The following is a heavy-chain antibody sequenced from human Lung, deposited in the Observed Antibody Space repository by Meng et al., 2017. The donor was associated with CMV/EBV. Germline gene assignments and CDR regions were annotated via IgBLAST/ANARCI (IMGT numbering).Heavy chain of an antibody. CDR1: NYTFIDRH. V-gene: IGHV1-2*02. D-gene: IGHD4-11*01. J-gene: IGHJ6*02. CDR3: ARGIIIIRDYHHFAVDV. Sequence: ASVKVSXKASNYTFIDRHIHWVRQAPGQGLEWMGWINPDTGDTKYAEEFHGRVTLTRDTSTTTAYRDLSGLRSDDTAVYYCARGIIIIRDYHHFAVDVWGQGXTVTVSS. CDR2: INPDTGDT.